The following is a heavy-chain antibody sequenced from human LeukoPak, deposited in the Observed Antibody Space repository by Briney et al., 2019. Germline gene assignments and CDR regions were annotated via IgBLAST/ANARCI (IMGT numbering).Heavy chain of an antibody. J-gene: IGHJ4*02. CDR2: VYYTGST. V-gene: IGHV4-59*01. Sequence: SETLSLTCIVSGGSIRSYYWSWIRQPPGKGLEWIGYVYYTGSTSYNPSLKSRVTISMDTSKNQFSLKLNSVTAADTAVYYCARHGGSYSFDYWGQGTLVTVSS. CDR3: ARHGGSYSFDY. CDR1: GGSIRSYY. D-gene: IGHD1-26*01.